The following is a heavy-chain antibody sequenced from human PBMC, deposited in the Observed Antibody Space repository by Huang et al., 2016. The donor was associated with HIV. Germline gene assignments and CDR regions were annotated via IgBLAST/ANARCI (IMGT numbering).Heavy chain of an antibody. D-gene: IGHD6-13*01. CDR1: GDFISSTNYY. Sequence: QLQLQESGPGQVKPSEPLSLTCTVSGDFISSTNYYWGWIRQSPGKGLEWVGSVYQSGSTNYNPSLKSRVTLSVDTSRNQFSLRLNSVTAADTAVYYCASQHIGAAATWFWGRGTQVAVSS. CDR2: VYQSGST. J-gene: IGHJ4*02. V-gene: IGHV4-39*01. CDR3: ASQHIGAAATWF.